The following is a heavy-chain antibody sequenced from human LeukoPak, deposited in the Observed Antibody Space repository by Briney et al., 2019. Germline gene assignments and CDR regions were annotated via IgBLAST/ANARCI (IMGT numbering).Heavy chain of an antibody. D-gene: IGHD5-12*01. CDR3: ATDFPVDPSGRAY. J-gene: IGHJ4*02. V-gene: IGHV1-3*01. CDR1: GYTFTSYA. Sequence: ASVKVSCKASGYTFTSYAMHWVRQAPGQRLEWMGWINAGNGNTKYSQKFQGRVTITRDTSASTAYMELSSLRSEDTAVYYCATDFPVDPSGRAYWGQGTLVTVSS. CDR2: INAGNGNT.